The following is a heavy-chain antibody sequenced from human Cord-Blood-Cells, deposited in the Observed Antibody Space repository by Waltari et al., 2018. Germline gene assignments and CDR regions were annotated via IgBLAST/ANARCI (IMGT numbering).Heavy chain of an antibody. CDR3: ARISVDIVATNDY. D-gene: IGHD5-12*01. CDR1: GGSFSGYY. J-gene: IGHJ4*02. V-gene: IGHV4-34*01. CDR2: INHSGST. Sequence: QVQLQQWGAGLLKSSETLSLTCAVYGGSFSGYYWSWIRQPPGKGLEWIGEINHSGSTNYNPSLKSRVTISVDTSKNQFSLKLSSVTAADTAVYYCARISVDIVATNDYWGQGTLVTVSS.